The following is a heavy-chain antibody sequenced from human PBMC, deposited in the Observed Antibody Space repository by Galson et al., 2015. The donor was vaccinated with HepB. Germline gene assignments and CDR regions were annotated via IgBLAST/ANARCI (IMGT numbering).Heavy chain of an antibody. CDR3: AKDRLMLASYYFYYGMDV. CDR2: VSYDGISK. V-gene: IGHV3-30*18. Sequence: SLRLSCAASGFSFSEHGIHWVRQAPGKGLEWLAVVSYDGISKYYADSVKGRFTISRNNSENMAFLQMSSLRGEDTAVYYCAKDRLMLASYYFYYGMDVWGQGTTVIVPS. J-gene: IGHJ6*02. CDR1: GFSFSEHG. D-gene: IGHD3-16*01.